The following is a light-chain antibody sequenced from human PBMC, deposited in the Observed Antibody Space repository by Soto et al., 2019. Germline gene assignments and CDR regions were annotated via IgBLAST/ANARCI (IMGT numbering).Light chain of an antibody. J-gene: IGKJ1*01. CDR2: DAS. V-gene: IGKV3-15*01. Sequence: EILLTQSPDTLSVSLGERATLSCRASQSVGTHLAWYQQKPGQAPRLLIFDASKRTTGTPDRFSGSGSGTEFTLTISGLQSDDLAFYYCQQKSEWRTFGQGTKVDI. CDR3: QQKSEWRT. CDR1: QSVGTH.